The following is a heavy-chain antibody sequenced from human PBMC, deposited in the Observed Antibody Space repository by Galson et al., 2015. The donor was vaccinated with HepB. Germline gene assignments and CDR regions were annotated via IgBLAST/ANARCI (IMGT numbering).Heavy chain of an antibody. J-gene: IGHJ4*02. CDR3: ARDRGFLGGGVGYYFDY. V-gene: IGHV1-2*04. CDR2: INPNSGGT. CDR1: GYTFTGYY. D-gene: IGHD3-10*01. Sequence: SVKVSCKASGYTFTGYYMHWVRQAPGQGLEWMGWINPNSGGTNYAQKFQGWVTMTRDTSISTAYMELSRLRSDDTAVYYCARDRGFLGGGVGYYFDYWGQGTLVTVSS.